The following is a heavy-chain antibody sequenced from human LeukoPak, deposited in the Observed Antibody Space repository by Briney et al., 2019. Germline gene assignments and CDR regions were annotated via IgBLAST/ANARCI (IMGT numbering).Heavy chain of an antibody. CDR3: ARTYYYGSGRYFDY. V-gene: IGHV4-4*07. D-gene: IGHD3-10*01. CDR2: IYTSGST. CDR1: GGSISSYY. Sequence: PSETLSLTCTVSGGSISSYYWSWIRQPAGKGLEWIGRIYTSGSTTYNPSLKSRVTISVDTSKNQFSLKLSSVTAADTAIYYCARTYYYGSGRYFDYWGQGTLVTVSS. J-gene: IGHJ4*02.